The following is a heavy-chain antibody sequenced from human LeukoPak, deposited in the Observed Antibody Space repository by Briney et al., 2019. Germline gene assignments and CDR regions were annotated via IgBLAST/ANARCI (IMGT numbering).Heavy chain of an antibody. CDR3: ARTIAEYYFDY. CDR2: ISYDGSNK. V-gene: IGHV3-30*03. CDR1: GFTFSSYG. J-gene: IGHJ4*02. D-gene: IGHD6-13*01. Sequence: GGSLRLSCAASGFTFSSYGMHWVRQAPGKGLEWVAVISYDGSNKYYADSVKGRFTISRDNSKNTLYLQMNSLRAEDTAVYYCARTIAEYYFDYWGQGTLVTVSS.